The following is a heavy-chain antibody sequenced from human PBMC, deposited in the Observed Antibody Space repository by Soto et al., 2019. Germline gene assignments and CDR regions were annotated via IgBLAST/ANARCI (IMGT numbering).Heavy chain of an antibody. CDR1: GYACTNYG. J-gene: IGHJ4*02. D-gene: IGHD1-1*01. V-gene: IGHV1-18*01. CDR3: ARGRYGDY. CDR2: ISAHNGNT. Sequence: QVHLVQSGAEVKKPGASVKVSCQGSGYACTNYGITWVRQAPGQGLEWMGWISAHNGNTNYAQELQGRVTVTRDTSTSTAYMELRSLRYDDTAVYYCARGRYGDYWGQGALVTVSS.